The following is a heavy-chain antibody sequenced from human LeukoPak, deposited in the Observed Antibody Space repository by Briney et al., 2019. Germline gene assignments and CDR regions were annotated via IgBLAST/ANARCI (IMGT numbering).Heavy chain of an antibody. J-gene: IGHJ4*02. Sequence: PSETLSLTCTVSGGSISSGGYYWSWIPQHPGKGLEWIGYIYYSGSTYYNPSLKSRVTISVDTSKNQFSLKLSSVTAADTAVYYCARAVGCSSTSCYAAGVDYWGQGTLVTVSS. CDR2: IYYSGST. CDR1: GGSISSGGYY. CDR3: ARAVGCSSTSCYAAGVDY. V-gene: IGHV4-31*03. D-gene: IGHD2-2*01.